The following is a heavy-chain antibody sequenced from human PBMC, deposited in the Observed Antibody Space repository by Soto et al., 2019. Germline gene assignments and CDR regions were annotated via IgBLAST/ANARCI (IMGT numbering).Heavy chain of an antibody. CDR3: AIHKNVYGDPREY. CDR2: INHSGST. D-gene: IGHD4-17*01. V-gene: IGHV4-34*01. Sequence: QVQLQQWGAGLLKPSETLSLTCAVSGGSFSGYYWYWIRQPPGKGLEWIGEINHSGSTNYNPTLKSRVTISVDSSKNEFSRHLSSVTAADTAVYYCAIHKNVYGDPREYWGQGTLVTVSS. CDR1: GGSFSGYY. J-gene: IGHJ4*02.